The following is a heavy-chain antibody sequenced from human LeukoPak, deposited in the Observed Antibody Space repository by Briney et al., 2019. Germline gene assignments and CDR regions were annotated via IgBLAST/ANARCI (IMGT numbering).Heavy chain of an antibody. Sequence: RASVKVSCKASGGTFSSYAISWVRQAPGQGLEWMGGIIPIFGTANYAQKFQGRVTTTADESTSTAYMELSSLRSEDTAVYYCARSAAWLYGLSHPPYYFDYWGQGTLVTVSS. CDR3: ARSAAWLYGLSHPPYYFDY. CDR1: GGTFSSYA. J-gene: IGHJ4*02. CDR2: IIPIFGTA. D-gene: IGHD3-9*01. V-gene: IGHV1-69*13.